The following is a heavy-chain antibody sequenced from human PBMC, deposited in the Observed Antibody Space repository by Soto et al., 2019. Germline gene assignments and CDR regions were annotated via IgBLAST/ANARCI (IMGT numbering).Heavy chain of an antibody. J-gene: IGHJ5*02. V-gene: IGHV4-31*03. Sequence: SETLSLTCTVSGGSISSGGYYWSWIRQHPGKGLEWIGYIYYSGSTYYNPSLKSRVTISVDTSKSQFSLKLSSVTAADTAVYYCARVRGSGPMRWFDPWGQGTLVTV. CDR1: GGSISSGGYY. CDR3: ARVRGSGPMRWFDP. D-gene: IGHD2-15*01. CDR2: IYYSGST.